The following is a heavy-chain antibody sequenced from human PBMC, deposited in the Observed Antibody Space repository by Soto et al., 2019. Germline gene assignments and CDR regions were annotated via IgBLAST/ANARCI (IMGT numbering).Heavy chain of an antibody. CDR3: AKEVDYYSTFSWPPYYGMDV. J-gene: IGHJ6*02. D-gene: IGHD4-4*01. CDR1: GFTFSSYG. V-gene: IGHV3-30*18. Sequence: PGGSLRLSCAASGFTFSSYGMHWVRQAPGKGLEWVAVISYDGSNKYYADSVKGRFTISRDNSKNTLYLQMNSLRAEDTAVYYCAKEVDYYSTFSWPPYYGMDVWGQGTTVTVSS. CDR2: ISYDGSNK.